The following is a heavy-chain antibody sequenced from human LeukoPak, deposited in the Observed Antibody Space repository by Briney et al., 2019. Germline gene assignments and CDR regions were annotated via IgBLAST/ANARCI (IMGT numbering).Heavy chain of an antibody. V-gene: IGHV4-4*09. Sequence: SETLSLTCTVSGGSISSYYWSWIRQPPGKGLEWIGYIYTSGSTNYNPSLKSRVTISVDTSKNQFSLKLSSVTAADTAVYYCASYGTNYYDGSGYYEYYFDYWGQGTLVTVSS. D-gene: IGHD3-22*01. CDR3: ASYGTNYYDGSGYYEYYFDY. CDR2: IYTSGST. J-gene: IGHJ4*02. CDR1: GGSISSYY.